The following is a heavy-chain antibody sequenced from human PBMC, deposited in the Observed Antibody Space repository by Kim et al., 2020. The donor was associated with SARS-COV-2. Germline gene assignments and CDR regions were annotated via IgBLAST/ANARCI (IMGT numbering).Heavy chain of an antibody. CDR1: GGTFSSYA. D-gene: IGHD3-10*01. CDR2: IIPILGIA. CDR3: ARTMVRGVISLSGMDV. V-gene: IGHV1-69*04. J-gene: IGHJ6*02. Sequence: SVKVSCKASGGTFSSYAISWVRQAPGQGLEWMGRIIPILGIANYAQKFQGRVTITADKSTSTAYMELSSLRSEDTAVYYCARTMVRGVISLSGMDVWGQWTTVTVSS.